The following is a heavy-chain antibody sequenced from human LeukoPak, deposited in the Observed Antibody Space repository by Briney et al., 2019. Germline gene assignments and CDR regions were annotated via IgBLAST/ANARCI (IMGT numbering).Heavy chain of an antibody. CDR2: ISYDGSNK. V-gene: IGHV3-30*18. CDR3: AKDSYMDV. CDR1: GLTVRNNY. Sequence: GGSLRLSCAASGLTVRNNYMSWVRQAPGKGLEWVAVISYDGSNKYYADSVKGRFTISRDNSKNTLYLQMNSLRAEDTAVYYCAKDSYMDVWGKGTTVTVSS. J-gene: IGHJ6*03.